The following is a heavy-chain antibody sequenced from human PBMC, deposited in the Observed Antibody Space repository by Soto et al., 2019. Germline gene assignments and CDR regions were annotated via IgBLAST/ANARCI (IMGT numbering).Heavy chain of an antibody. D-gene: IGHD2-8*02. CDR1: GFTFGNYA. Sequence: GGSLRLSCAASGFTFGNYAMNWVRQAPGKGLEWISSISDPGTSTYYANSVKGRFSMSRDNSKNTLFLQMNRLRADDTAVYFCATSLVDPYDAFDLWGRGTSVTVSS. CDR2: ISDPGTST. J-gene: IGHJ6*02. V-gene: IGHV3-23*01. CDR3: ATSLVDPYDAFDL.